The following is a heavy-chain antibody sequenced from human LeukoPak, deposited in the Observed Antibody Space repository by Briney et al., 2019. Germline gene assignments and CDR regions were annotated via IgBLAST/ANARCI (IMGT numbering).Heavy chain of an antibody. CDR1: GYSISSGYY. CDR2: IYTSGST. J-gene: IGHJ4*02. D-gene: IGHD3-10*02. V-gene: IGHV4-61*02. CDR3: ARATMFGDYFDY. Sequence: SETLSLTCAVSGYSISSGYYWSWIRQPAGKGLEWIGRIYTSGSTNYNPSLKSRVTISVDTSKNQFSLKLSSVTAADTAVYYCARATMFGDYFDYWGQGTLVTVSS.